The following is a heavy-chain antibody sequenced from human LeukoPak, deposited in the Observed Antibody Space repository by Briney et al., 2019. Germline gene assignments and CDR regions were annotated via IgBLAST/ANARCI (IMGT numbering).Heavy chain of an antibody. CDR1: GFTFSTYA. CDR2: IRYDGSNK. D-gene: IGHD2-15*01. V-gene: IGHV3-30*02. CDR3: AKSYCSGGSCFSDY. Sequence: PGGSLRLSCAASGFTFSTYAMHWVRQAPGKGLEWVALIRYDGSNKYYADSVKGQFTISRDNSKNTLYLQMNSLRAEDTAVYYCAKSYCSGGSCFSDYWGQGTLVTVSS. J-gene: IGHJ4*02.